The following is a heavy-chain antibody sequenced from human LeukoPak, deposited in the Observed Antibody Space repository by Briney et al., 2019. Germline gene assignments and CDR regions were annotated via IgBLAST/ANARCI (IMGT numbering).Heavy chain of an antibody. Sequence: GRSLRLSCVASGFNFDEYVMHWVRQAPGKGLEWLSSISWNSGSIGSADSVRGRFTISRDNAKSSLYLHMNSLRPEDTALYYCAKERTRYCSPGGCWGFDYWGQGILVTVSA. J-gene: IGHJ4*02. V-gene: IGHV3-9*01. D-gene: IGHD2-15*01. CDR1: GFNFDEYV. CDR3: AKERTRYCSPGGCWGFDY. CDR2: ISWNSGSI.